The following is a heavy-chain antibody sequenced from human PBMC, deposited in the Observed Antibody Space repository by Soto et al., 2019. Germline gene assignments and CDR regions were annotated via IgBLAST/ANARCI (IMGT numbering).Heavy chain of an antibody. CDR2: VNSDGRT. CDR1: GFTFSTYA. J-gene: IGHJ4*02. Sequence: EVQLLESGGGLVQPGGSLRLSCAASGFTFSTYAMSWVRQAPGKGLEWVSRVNSDGRTYYADSVKGRFTISRDNSRNTLYLQMNSLRAEDTAVYYCAKDDAPSGGYFDYWGQGTLVTFSS. CDR3: AKDDAPSGGYFDY. D-gene: IGHD6-25*01. V-gene: IGHV3-23*01.